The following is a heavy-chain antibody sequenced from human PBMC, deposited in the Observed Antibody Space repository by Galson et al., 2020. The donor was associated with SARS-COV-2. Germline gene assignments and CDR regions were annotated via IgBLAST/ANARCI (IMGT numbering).Heavy chain of an antibody. D-gene: IGHD2-2*01. Sequence: GGSLRLSCAASGFTFSSYAMSWVRQAPGKGLEWVSAISGSGDSPYYADYVKGRFTISRDSSKNTLYLQMNSLRDEDTAVYYCAKDSAVSDYAYDYWGQGTLVTVSS. CDR3: AKDSAVSDYAYDY. V-gene: IGHV3-23*01. CDR2: ISGSGDSP. J-gene: IGHJ4*02. CDR1: GFTFSSYA.